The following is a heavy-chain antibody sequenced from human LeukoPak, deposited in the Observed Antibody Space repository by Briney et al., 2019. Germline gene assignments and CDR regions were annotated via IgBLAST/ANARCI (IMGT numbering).Heavy chain of an antibody. J-gene: IGHJ4*02. CDR1: GGSFSGYY. CDR3: AHYYDSSSYSGFDY. D-gene: IGHD3-22*01. CDR2: INHSGIT. Sequence: ASETLSLTCAVYGGSFSGYYWSWIRQPPGRGLEWIGEINHSGITNYNPSLKSLVTISVDTSKTQFSLKLSSVTAADAAVYYCAHYYDSSSYSGFDYWGQGTLVTVSS. V-gene: IGHV4-34*01.